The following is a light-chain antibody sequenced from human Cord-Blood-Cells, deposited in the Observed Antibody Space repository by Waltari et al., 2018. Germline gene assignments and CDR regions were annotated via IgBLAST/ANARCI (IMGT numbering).Light chain of an antibody. V-gene: IGKV2-28*01. CDR2: LGS. CDR3: MQALQTPLT. CDR1: QSLLHSNGYNY. Sequence: DIVMTQSPLSLPVSPGEPASISCRSSQSLLHSNGYNYLDWYLKKPGESPQLLIYLGSNRTAGVPDRCSGSGSGTDFTLKISRVEAEYVGFYYCMQALQTPLTFGGGTKVEIK. J-gene: IGKJ4*01.